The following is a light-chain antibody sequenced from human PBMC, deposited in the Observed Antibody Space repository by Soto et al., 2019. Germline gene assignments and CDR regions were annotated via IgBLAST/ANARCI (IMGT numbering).Light chain of an antibody. CDR1: QTISSS. V-gene: IGKV1-5*03. CDR3: QQYNSYPRT. Sequence: DIPMTQSPSTLSASVGDRVTITCRASQTISSSLAWYQQKPGKAPKLLLFWASNLRRVVPSRLSGSGSGAEFTLTISSLQPDDFATYYCQQYNSYPRTFGQGTKVEVK. CDR2: WAS. J-gene: IGKJ1*01.